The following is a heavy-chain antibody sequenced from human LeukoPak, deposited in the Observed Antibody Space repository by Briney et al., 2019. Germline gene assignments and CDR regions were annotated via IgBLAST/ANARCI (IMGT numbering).Heavy chain of an antibody. D-gene: IGHD5-24*01. CDR1: GYTFTGYC. Sequence: GASVKVSCKASGYTFTGYCMHWVLQAPGQGLEWMGRINPNSGGTNYAQKFQGRVTMTRDTSISTAYMELSRLRSDDTAVYYCARELDGYNFDGLYYWGQGTLVTVSS. CDR2: INPNSGGT. J-gene: IGHJ4*02. V-gene: IGHV1-2*06. CDR3: ARELDGYNFDGLYY.